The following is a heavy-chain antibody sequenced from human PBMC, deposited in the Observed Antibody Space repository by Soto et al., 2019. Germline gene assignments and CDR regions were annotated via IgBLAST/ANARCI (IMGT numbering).Heavy chain of an antibody. D-gene: IGHD6-19*01. CDR1: GYTFTSYA. V-gene: IGHV1-3*01. CDR2: INAGNGNT. J-gene: IGHJ2*01. CDR3: ARTEKGSGWNWYFDL. Sequence: GASVKVSCKASGYTFTSYAMLWVRQAPGQRLEWMGWINAGNGNTKYSQKFQGRVTITRDTSASTAYMELSSLRSEDTAVYYCARTEKGSGWNWYFDLWGRGTLVTVSS.